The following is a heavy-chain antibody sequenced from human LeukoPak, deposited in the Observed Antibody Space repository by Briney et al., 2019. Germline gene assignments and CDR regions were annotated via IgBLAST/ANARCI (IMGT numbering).Heavy chain of an antibody. V-gene: IGHV4-39*07. CDR2: IYYSGST. Sequence: SETLSLTCSVSGYSISSSSYYWGWIRQPPGKGLEWIGSIYYSGSTYYNPSLKSRVTISVDTSKNQFSLKLSSVTAADTAVYYCARARDGYNWGTFDYWGQGTLVTVSS. CDR3: ARARDGYNWGTFDY. J-gene: IGHJ4*02. D-gene: IGHD5-24*01. CDR1: GYSISSSSYY.